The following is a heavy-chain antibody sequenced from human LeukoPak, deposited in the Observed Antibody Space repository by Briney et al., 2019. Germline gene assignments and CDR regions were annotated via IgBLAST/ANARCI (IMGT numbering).Heavy chain of an antibody. CDR3: ARHGGYSSPYLH. D-gene: IGHD6-13*01. V-gene: IGHV4-59*08. CDR2: IYYSGST. CDR1: GGSISSYY. J-gene: IGHJ1*01. Sequence: SETLSLTCTVSGGSISSYYWSWIRQPPGKGLEWIGYIYYSGSTNYNPSLKSRVTISVDTSKNQFSLKLSSVTAADTAVYYCARHGGYSSPYLHWGQGTLVTVSS.